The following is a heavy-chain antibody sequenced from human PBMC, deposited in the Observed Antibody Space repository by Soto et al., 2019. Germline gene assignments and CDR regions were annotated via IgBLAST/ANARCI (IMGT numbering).Heavy chain of an antibody. CDR1: GDSVSSNSAA. Sequence: SPTLSLTCAISGDSVSSNSAAWNWIRQSPSRGLEWLGRTYYRSKWYNDYAVSVKSRITINPDTSKNQFSLQLNSVTPEDTAVYYCARGMITVVMAANWFDPWGQGTLVTVSS. CDR2: TYYRSKWYN. J-gene: IGHJ5*02. CDR3: ARGMITVVMAANWFDP. V-gene: IGHV6-1*01. D-gene: IGHD2-15*01.